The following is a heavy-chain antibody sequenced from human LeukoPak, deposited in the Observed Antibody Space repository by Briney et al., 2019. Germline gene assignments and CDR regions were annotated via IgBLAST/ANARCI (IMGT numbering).Heavy chain of an antibody. Sequence: PGGSLRLSCAASGFTFSSYSMNWVRQAPGKGLEWVSSISSSSSYIYYADSLKGRFTISRDNSKNTLYLQMNTLRAEDTAVYHCARGLVVVKYYFDYWGQGTLVTVSS. CDR3: ARGLVVVKYYFDY. CDR1: GFTFSSYS. CDR2: ISSSSSYI. V-gene: IGHV3-21*01. D-gene: IGHD3-22*01. J-gene: IGHJ4*02.